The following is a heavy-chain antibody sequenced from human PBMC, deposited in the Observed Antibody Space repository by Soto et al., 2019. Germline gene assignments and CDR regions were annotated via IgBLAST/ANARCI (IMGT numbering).Heavy chain of an antibody. V-gene: IGHV1-18*01. Sequence: QVQLVQSGDEVRKPGSSVKVSCKASGYIFVNYGIAWVRQAPGQGLEWMGWISTDSGNTHYASKVQGRLAMTTDTYTSTASMELGSLTSDDTAVYYCAMVDNYVTPTPQDVWGQGTTVTVSS. J-gene: IGHJ6*02. CDR3: AMVDNYVTPTPQDV. CDR1: GYIFVNYG. CDR2: ISTDSGNT. D-gene: IGHD3-16*01.